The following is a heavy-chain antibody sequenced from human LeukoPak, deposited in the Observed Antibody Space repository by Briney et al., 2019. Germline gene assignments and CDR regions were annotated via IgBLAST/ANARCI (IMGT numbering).Heavy chain of an antibody. CDR1: GFTFSSYG. Sequence: PGGTLRLSCAASGFTFSSYGMSWVRQAPGKGLEWVSAISGSGGSTYYADSVKGRFTISRDNSKNTLYLQMNSLRAEDMAVYYCAKEYVGRGGWHEGDYWGQGTLVTVSS. J-gene: IGHJ4*02. D-gene: IGHD6-19*01. CDR2: ISGSGGST. V-gene: IGHV3-23*01. CDR3: AKEYVGRGGWHEGDY.